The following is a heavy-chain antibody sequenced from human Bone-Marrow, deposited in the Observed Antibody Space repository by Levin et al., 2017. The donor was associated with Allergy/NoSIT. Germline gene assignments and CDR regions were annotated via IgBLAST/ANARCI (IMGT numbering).Heavy chain of an antibody. Sequence: GASVKVSCKASGGTVGSAAIRWVRQAPGQGLEWMGGIIFMFGTTDYAQNFEDRVTFSADDFTKTAYMEIRSLRSEDTAVYYCARCDGYDNVWGTGGFDIWGQGTTVIVSS. CDR1: GGTVGSAA. CDR2: IIFMFGTT. CDR3: ARCDGYDNVWGTGGFDI. V-gene: IGHV1-69*13. D-gene: IGHD3-16*01. J-gene: IGHJ3*02.